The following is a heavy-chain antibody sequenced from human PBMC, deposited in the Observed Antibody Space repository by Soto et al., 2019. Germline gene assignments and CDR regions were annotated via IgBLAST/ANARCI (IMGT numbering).Heavy chain of an antibody. D-gene: IGHD5-18*01. CDR1: GVSISSYY. V-gene: IGHV4-59*01. Sequence: SETLSLTCTVSGVSISSYYWGWIRQPPGKGLEWIAYIYYSGSTKYNPSLKSRVTISLDTSKNQFSLKLSSVTAADTAVYYCARAGGYNYHFDYWGQGSPVTVSS. CDR3: ARAGGYNYHFDY. J-gene: IGHJ4*02. CDR2: IYYSGST.